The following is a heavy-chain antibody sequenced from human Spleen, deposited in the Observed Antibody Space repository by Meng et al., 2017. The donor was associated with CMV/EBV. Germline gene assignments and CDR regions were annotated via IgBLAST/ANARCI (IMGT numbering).Heavy chain of an antibody. Sequence: SLKISCAASGLTFDDYTFHWVRQAPGKGLEWVSGISWNSGSIGYADSVKGRFTISRDNAKNSLYLQMNSLRAEDTALYYCAKDIRMGATTAFDAFDIWGQGTMVTVSS. V-gene: IGHV3-9*01. CDR3: AKDIRMGATTAFDAFDI. CDR2: ISWNSGSI. D-gene: IGHD1-26*01. J-gene: IGHJ3*02. CDR1: GLTFDDYT.